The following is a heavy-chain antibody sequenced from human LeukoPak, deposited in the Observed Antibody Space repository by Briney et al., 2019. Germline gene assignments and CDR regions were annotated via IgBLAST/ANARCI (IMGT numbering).Heavy chain of an antibody. D-gene: IGHD3-3*01. CDR1: GFTFSSYA. Sequence: GGSLRPSCAASGFTFSSYAMSWVRQAPGKGLEWVSAISGSGGSTYYADSVKGRFTISRDNSKNTLYLQMNSLRAEDTAVYYCAKDREWLFDAFDIWGQGTMVTVSS. J-gene: IGHJ3*02. V-gene: IGHV3-23*01. CDR3: AKDREWLFDAFDI. CDR2: ISGSGGST.